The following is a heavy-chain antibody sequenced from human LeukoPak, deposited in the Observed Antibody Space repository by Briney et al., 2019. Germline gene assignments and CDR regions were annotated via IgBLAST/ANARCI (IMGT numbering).Heavy chain of an antibody. CDR3: ARVRDSSGCPDY. D-gene: IGHD6-19*01. J-gene: IGHJ4*02. V-gene: IGHV3-48*03. CDR1: GFTFSSYE. CDR2: ISSSGGLI. Sequence: GGSLRLSCVASGFTFSSYEMNWVRQAPGKGLEWVSYISSSGGLIYYADSVKGRFTISRDNAKNSLYLQMNSLRAEDTAVYYCARVRDSSGCPDYWGQGTLVTVSS.